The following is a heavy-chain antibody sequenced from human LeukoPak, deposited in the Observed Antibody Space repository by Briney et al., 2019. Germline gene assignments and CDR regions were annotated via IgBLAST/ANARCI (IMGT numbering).Heavy chain of an antibody. J-gene: IGHJ4*02. CDR3: AKRTNGVSPRQYYFDY. CDR1: GFTFSSYW. Sequence: GGSLRLSCAASGFTFSSYWMSWVRQAPGKGLEWVANIKQDGTEILYMDSVKGRFTISRDNAKNSLFLQMNSLRVEDTAVYYCAKRTNGVSPRQYYFDYWGQGTLVTVSS. CDR2: IKQDGTEI. D-gene: IGHD2-8*01. V-gene: IGHV3-7*03.